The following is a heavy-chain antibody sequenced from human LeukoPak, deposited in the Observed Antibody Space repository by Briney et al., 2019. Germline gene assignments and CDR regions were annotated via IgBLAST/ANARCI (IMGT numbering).Heavy chain of an antibody. CDR1: GGSISSGGYS. D-gene: IGHD1-26*01. J-gene: IGHJ4*02. V-gene: IGHV4-30-2*01. Sequence: SETLSLTCAVSGGSISSGGYSWSWIRQPPGKGLEWIGYIYHSGSTYYNPSLKSRVTISVDRSKNQFSLKLSSVSAADTAVYYCAVGSGSYDNYFDYWGQGTLVTVSS. CDR2: IYHSGST. CDR3: AVGSGSYDNYFDY.